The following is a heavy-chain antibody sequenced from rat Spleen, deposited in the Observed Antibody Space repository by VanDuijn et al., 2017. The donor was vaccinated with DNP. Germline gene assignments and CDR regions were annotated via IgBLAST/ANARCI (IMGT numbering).Heavy chain of an antibody. Sequence: EVQLVESGGGPVQPGRSLKVSCVASGFIFSKYWMTWIRQAPGKGLEWVASISNTGDSTYYSDSVRGRFSLSRDNAESTLYLQVNSLRSEDTATYYCTRLQSLFDNWGQGVMVTVSS. CDR2: ISNTGDST. J-gene: IGHJ2*01. V-gene: IGHV5-31*01. CDR1: GFIFSKYW. CDR3: TRLQSLFDN.